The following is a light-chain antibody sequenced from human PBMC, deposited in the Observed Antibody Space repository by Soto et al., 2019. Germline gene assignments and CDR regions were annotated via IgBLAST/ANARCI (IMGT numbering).Light chain of an antibody. CDR1: QSLVYNGGNIY. CDR3: MQGTHWPPA. V-gene: IGKV2-30*01. Sequence: DVVMTQSPLYLPVTLGQPASISCRSSQSLVYNGGNIYLNWFQQRPGQSPRRLIYKVSNRDSGVPDRLSGSGSDTDFTLKISRVEAEDVGVYYCMQGTHWPPAFGQGTKVDIK. CDR2: KVS. J-gene: IGKJ1*01.